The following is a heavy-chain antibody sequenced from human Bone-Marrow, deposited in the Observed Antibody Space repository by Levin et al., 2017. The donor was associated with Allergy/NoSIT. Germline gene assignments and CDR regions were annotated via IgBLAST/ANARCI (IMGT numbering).Heavy chain of an antibody. CDR3: RTERPYYYDSSGPLPYYYNGMDV. D-gene: IGHD3-22*01. Sequence: AGGSLRLSCAASAASGFIFDNAWMSWVRQAPGKGLECVGRIKSITDGGAIDYAAPVEGRFTISRDDSKKTVYLEMNSLKTEDTAVYYCRTERPYYYDSSGPLPYYYNGMDVWGQGTTVNVSS. V-gene: IGHV3-15*01. CDR1: GFIFDNAW. CDR2: IKSITDGGAI. J-gene: IGHJ6*02.